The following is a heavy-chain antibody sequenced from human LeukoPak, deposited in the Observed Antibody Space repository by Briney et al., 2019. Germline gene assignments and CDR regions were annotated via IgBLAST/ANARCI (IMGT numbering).Heavy chain of an antibody. Sequence: ASVKVSCKASGYTFTSYGISWVRQAPGQGLEWMGWISAYNGNTNYAQKLQGRVTMTTDTPTSTAYMELRSLRSDDTAVYYCARDPEGYDSFDPWGQGTLVTVSS. D-gene: IGHD3-3*01. CDR2: ISAYNGNT. J-gene: IGHJ5*02. CDR3: ARDPEGYDSFDP. V-gene: IGHV1-18*01. CDR1: GYTFTSYG.